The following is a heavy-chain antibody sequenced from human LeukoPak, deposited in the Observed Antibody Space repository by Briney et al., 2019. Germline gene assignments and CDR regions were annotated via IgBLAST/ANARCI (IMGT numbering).Heavy chain of an antibody. D-gene: IGHD2-2*02. CDR2: IYSRRDT. V-gene: IGHV4-4*09. Sequence: SETLSLTCTVSGVSINSYFWSWIRQPPGKGLEWIGYIYSRRDTNYNPSLKGRVTISLDTSKNQFSLKLSSATAADTAMYFWARHDAYCSRNSCYKGGSNWFDPWGQGTLVTVSS. CDR3: ARHDAYCSRNSCYKGGSNWFDP. J-gene: IGHJ5*02. CDR1: GVSINSYF.